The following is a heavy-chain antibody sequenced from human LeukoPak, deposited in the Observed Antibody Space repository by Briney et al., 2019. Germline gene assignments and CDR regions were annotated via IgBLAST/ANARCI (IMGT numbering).Heavy chain of an antibody. V-gene: IGHV3-30*18. Sequence: PGGSLRLSCAASGFTFSSYGMHWVRQAPGKGPEWMAVISYDGSNKYYADSVKGRFTISRDNSKNTLYLQMNSLRAEDTAVYYCAKEGSYGYYFDYWGQGTLVTVSS. CDR2: ISYDGSNK. J-gene: IGHJ4*02. CDR3: AKEGSYGYYFDY. CDR1: GFTFSSYG. D-gene: IGHD5-18*01.